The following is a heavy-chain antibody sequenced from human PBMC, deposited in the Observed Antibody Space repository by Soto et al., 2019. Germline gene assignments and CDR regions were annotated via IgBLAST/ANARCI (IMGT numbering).Heavy chain of an antibody. CDR1: GGTFSSYA. D-gene: IGHD3-3*01. J-gene: IGHJ6*02. CDR2: IIPIFGTA. V-gene: IGHV1-69*13. CDR3: VRSGYDFWRDHYGMDV. Sequence: SVKVSCKASGGTFSSYAISWLRQAPGQGLEWMGGIIPIFGTANYAQKFQGRVTITADESTSTAYMELSSLRSEDTAVYYCVRSGYDFWRDHYGMDVWGQGTTVTVSS.